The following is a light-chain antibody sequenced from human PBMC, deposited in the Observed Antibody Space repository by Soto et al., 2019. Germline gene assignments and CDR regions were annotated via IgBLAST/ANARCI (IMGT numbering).Light chain of an antibody. CDR3: QQYNNWPPT. Sequence: EIVMTQSPATLSVSPGERATLSCRASQSVSSNLAWYQQKPGQAPGLLIYGASTRATGIPVRFSGSGSGTEFTLTISSLQSEDFSVYYCQQYNNWPPTFGQGTKLEIK. J-gene: IGKJ2*01. CDR1: QSVSSN. CDR2: GAS. V-gene: IGKV3-15*01.